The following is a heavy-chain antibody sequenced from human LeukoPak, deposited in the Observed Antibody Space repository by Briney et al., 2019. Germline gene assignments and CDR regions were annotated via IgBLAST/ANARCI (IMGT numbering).Heavy chain of an antibody. CDR1: GFTFSSYV. CDR3: AKGTNWNDAILDY. Sequence: PGRSLRLSCAASGFTFSSYVMHWVRQAPGKGLEWVAAISGSGGSTYYADSVKGRFTISRDNSKNTLYLQMNSLRAEDTAVYYCAKGTNWNDAILDYWGQGTLVTVSS. CDR2: ISGSGGST. D-gene: IGHD1-20*01. J-gene: IGHJ4*02. V-gene: IGHV3-23*01.